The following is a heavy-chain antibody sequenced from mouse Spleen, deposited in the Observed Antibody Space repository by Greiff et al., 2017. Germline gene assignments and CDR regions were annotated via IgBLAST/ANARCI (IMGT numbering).Heavy chain of an antibody. CDR1: GYTFTSYG. CDR2: IYPRSGNT. Sequence: QVQLKQSGAELARPGASVKLSCKASGYTFTSYGISWVKQRTGQGLEWIGEIYPRSGNTYYNEKFKGKATLTADKSSSTAYMELRSLTSEDSAVYFCARLGVANWFAYWGQGTLVTVSA. CDR3: ARLGVANWFAY. J-gene: IGHJ3*01. V-gene: IGHV1-81*01. D-gene: IGHD1-2*01.